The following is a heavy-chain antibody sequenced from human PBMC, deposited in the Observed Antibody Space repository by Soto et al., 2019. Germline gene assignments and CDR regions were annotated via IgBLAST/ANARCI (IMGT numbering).Heavy chain of an antibody. D-gene: IGHD3-9*01. CDR2: ISGSGGST. Sequence: LRLSCAASGFTFSSYAMSWVRQAPGKGLEWVSAISGSGGSTYYADSVKGRFTISRDNSKNTLYLQMNSLRAEDTAVYYCAKARNYDILTGFDYWGQGTLVTVSS. V-gene: IGHV3-23*01. CDR1: GFTFSSYA. CDR3: AKARNYDILTGFDY. J-gene: IGHJ4*02.